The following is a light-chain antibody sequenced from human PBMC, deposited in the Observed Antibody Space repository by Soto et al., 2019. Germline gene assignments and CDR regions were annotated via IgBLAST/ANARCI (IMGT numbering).Light chain of an antibody. CDR1: SSNIGAPYD. CDR3: QSYDISLNNYV. Sequence: QSVLTQPPSVSGAPGQGVTISCAGSSSNIGAPYDVHWYQHLPGTAPKLLLYGGNNRPSGVPDRFSGSRSGTSASLAITGLQAEDEADYYCQSYDISLNNYVCGTGTKV. V-gene: IGLV1-40*01. J-gene: IGLJ1*01. CDR2: GGN.